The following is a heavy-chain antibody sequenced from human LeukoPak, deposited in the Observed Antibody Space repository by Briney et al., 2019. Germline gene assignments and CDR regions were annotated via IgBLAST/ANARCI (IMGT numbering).Heavy chain of an antibody. V-gene: IGHV3-21*01. Sequence: PGGSLRLSCAASGFTFSSYSMNWVRQAPGKGLEWVSSISSSSSYIYYADSVKGRFTISRDNAKNSLYLQMNSLRAEDTAVYYCARDQGAAHYGGSQGAMDVWGQGTTVTVS. D-gene: IGHD4-23*01. CDR2: ISSSSSYI. CDR3: ARDQGAAHYGGSQGAMDV. J-gene: IGHJ6*02. CDR1: GFTFSSYS.